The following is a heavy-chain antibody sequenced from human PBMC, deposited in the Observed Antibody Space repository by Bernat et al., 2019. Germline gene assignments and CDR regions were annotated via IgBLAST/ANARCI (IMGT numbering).Heavy chain of an antibody. V-gene: IGHV3-21*01. D-gene: IGHD3-22*01. CDR2: ISSSSSYI. CDR1: GFTFSSYS. Sequence: VQLVESGGGLVKPGGSLRLSCAASGFTFSSYSMNWVRQAPGKGLEWVSSISSSSSYIYYADSVKGRFTISRDNAKNSLYLQMNSLRAEDTAVYYCARGNAITMIVVVTDGMDVWGQGTTVTVSS. J-gene: IGHJ6*02. CDR3: ARGNAITMIVVVTDGMDV.